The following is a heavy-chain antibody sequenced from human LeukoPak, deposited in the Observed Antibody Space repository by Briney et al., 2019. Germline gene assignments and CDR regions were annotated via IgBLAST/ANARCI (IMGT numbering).Heavy chain of an antibody. CDR3: ARDGDDTSGYFSPFDY. V-gene: IGHV3-23*01. CDR1: RFTFSTYA. CDR2: ISGSGGST. D-gene: IGHD3-22*01. Sequence: GGSLRLSCAASRFTFSTYAMSWVRQAPGKGLEWISAISGSGGSTYYADSVKGRFTISRDNSKNTLYLQMNSLRVEDTAVYYCARDGDDTSGYFSPFDYWGQGTLVTVSS. J-gene: IGHJ4*02.